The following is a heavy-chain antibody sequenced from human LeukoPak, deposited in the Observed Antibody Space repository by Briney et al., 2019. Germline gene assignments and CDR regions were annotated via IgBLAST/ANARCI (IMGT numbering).Heavy chain of an antibody. CDR3: ARHQISSGWSLYFDS. D-gene: IGHD6-19*01. CDR1: GFTFSDYY. V-gene: IGHV4-59*12. CDR2: VYYSGST. J-gene: IGHJ4*02. Sequence: GSLRLSCAASGFTFSDYYMSWIRQAPGKGLEWIASVYYSGSTHYNPSLKSRVTISGDTTKNQFSLKVTSVTVADTAVFYCARHQISSGWSLYFDSWGQGILVTVSS.